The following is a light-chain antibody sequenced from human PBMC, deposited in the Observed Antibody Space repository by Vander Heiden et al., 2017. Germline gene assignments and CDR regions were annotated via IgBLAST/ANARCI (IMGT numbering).Light chain of an antibody. V-gene: IGLV2-11*01. CDR1: SSDVGAYNS. J-gene: IGLJ2*01. CDR2: DVS. CDR3: CSYTGNNRV. Sequence: QSALTQPRSVSGSPGRSVAISCTGTSSDVGAYNSVFWYQQHPGKAPIVIIYDVSKRPSAVPDRFSCSKSSTTASLTISGLQAEDEDYYYSCSYTGNNRVFGGGTKLTVL.